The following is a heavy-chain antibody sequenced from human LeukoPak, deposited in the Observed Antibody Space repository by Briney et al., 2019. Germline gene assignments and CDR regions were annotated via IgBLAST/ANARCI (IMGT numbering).Heavy chain of an antibody. V-gene: IGHV3-30*04. Sequence: GGSLRLSCAASGFTFSSYAMHWVRQAPGKGLEWVAVISYDGSNQYYADSVKGRFTISRDNSKNTLYLQMNSLRAEDTAVYYCARGDYYGSGVPLDYWGQGTLVTVSS. D-gene: IGHD3-10*01. CDR1: GFTFSSYA. CDR2: ISYDGSNQ. CDR3: ARGDYYGSGVPLDY. J-gene: IGHJ4*02.